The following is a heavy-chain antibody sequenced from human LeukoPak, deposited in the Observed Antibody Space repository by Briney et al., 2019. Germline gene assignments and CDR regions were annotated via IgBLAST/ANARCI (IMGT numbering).Heavy chain of an antibody. CDR3: ARGTNGYCSSTSCYYYYYYYMDV. CDR2: IYYSGST. D-gene: IGHD2-2*03. V-gene: IGHV4-31*03. CDR1: GGSISSGGYY. J-gene: IGHJ6*03. Sequence: SQTLSLTCTVSGGSISSGGYYWSWIRQHPGKGLEWIGYIYYSGSTYYNPSLKSRLTISVDTSKNQFSLKLSSVTAADTAVYYCARGTNGYCSSTSCYYYYYYYMDVWGKGTTVTVSS.